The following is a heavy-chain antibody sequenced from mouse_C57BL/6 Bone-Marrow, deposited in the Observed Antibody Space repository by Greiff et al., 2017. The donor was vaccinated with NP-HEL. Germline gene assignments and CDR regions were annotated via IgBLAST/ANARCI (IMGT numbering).Heavy chain of an antibody. CDR3: AREELLFAMDY. J-gene: IGHJ4*01. V-gene: IGHV1-50*01. Sequence: VQLQQPGAELVKPGASVKLSCKASGFTFTSYWMQWVKQRPGQGLEWIGEIDPSDSDTNYNPKFKGKATLTVDTSSSTAYMQLSSLTSEDSAVYYSAREELLFAMDYWGQGTSVTVSS. CDR1: GFTFTSYW. CDR2: IDPSDSDT. D-gene: IGHD2-1*01.